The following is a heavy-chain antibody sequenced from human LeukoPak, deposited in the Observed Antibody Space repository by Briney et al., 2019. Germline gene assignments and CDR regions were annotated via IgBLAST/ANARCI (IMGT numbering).Heavy chain of an antibody. D-gene: IGHD3-3*01. CDR1: GFTFSSYS. V-gene: IGHV3-21*01. Sequence: GGSLRLSCAASGFTFSSYSMNWVRQAPGKGLEWVSSISSSSSYIYYADSVKGRFTISRDNAKNSLYLQMNSLRAEDTAVYYCARGQMGFWSGYPFDYWGQGTLATVSS. J-gene: IGHJ4*02. CDR2: ISSSSSYI. CDR3: ARGQMGFWSGYPFDY.